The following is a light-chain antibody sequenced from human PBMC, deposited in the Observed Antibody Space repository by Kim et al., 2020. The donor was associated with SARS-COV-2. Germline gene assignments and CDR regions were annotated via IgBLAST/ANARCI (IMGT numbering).Light chain of an antibody. J-gene: IGKJ2*01. CDR1: ESVSSN. V-gene: IGKV3-15*01. CDR2: GAS. CDR3: QQYKNWPPYT. Sequence: VSPGESATLSCRASESVSSNLAWYQQKPGQAPRLLIYGASTRATSIPARFSGSGSGTEFTLTISSLQSEDFAVYYCQQYKNWPPYTFGQGTKLEI.